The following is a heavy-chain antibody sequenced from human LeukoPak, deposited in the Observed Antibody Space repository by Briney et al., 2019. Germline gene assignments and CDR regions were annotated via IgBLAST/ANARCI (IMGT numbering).Heavy chain of an antibody. D-gene: IGHD1-26*01. CDR2: INQDGSEK. Sequence: GGSLRLSCAASGFIFSDYWMSWVRQAPGKGLEWVANINQDGSEKYYVDSVKGRFTISRYNAKNSMYLQMNSLRAEDTAVYYCASAGRYYSRYWGQGTLVTVSS. CDR1: GFIFSDYW. V-gene: IGHV3-7*01. J-gene: IGHJ4*02. CDR3: ASAGRYYSRY.